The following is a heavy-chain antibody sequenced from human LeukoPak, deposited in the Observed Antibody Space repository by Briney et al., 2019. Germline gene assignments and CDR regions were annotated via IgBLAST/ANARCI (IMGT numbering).Heavy chain of an antibody. D-gene: IGHD3-9*01. V-gene: IGHV4-39*01. Sequence: SETLSLTCTVSGGSISSSSYYWGWIRQPPGTGLEWIGSIYYSGSTYYNPSLKSRVTISVDTSKNQFSLKLSSVTAADTAVYYCARLGPHYDILTGNYWGQGTLVTVSS. J-gene: IGHJ4*02. CDR3: ARLGPHYDILTGNY. CDR1: GGSISSSSYY. CDR2: IYYSGST.